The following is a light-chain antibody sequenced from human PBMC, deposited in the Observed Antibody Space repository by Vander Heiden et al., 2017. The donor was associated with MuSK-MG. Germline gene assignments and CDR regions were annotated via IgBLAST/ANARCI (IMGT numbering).Light chain of an antibody. V-gene: IGKV3-15*01. CDR3: QQYDNWPLYT. Sequence: ELVMTQSPATLSVSPGVRATLSCRASQSVGSGLAWYQQKPGQAPRLLIYGASTRTTGIPARFSGSGSGTEFTLTISSLQSEDFAIYYCQQYDNWPLYTFGQGTKLEIK. CDR1: QSVGSG. J-gene: IGKJ2*01. CDR2: GAS.